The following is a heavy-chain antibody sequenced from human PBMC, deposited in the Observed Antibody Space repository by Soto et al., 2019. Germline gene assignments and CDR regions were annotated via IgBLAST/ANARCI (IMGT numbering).Heavy chain of an antibody. V-gene: IGHV1-18*01. CDR1: GYTFTSYG. CDR2: ISAYNGNT. J-gene: IGHJ4*02. Sequence: QVQLVQSGAEVKKPGASVKVSCKASGYTFTSYGISWVRQAPGQGLEWMGWISAYNGNTNYAQKLQGRVTMTTDTSTSTPYMDLRNLSSADTAVYYCPRRSIYGHYNYLAYWAQGTLVTVSS. CDR3: PRRSIYGHYNYLAY. D-gene: IGHD4-17*01.